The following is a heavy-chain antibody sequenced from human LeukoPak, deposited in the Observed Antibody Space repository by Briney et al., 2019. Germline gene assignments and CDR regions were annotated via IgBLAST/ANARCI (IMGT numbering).Heavy chain of an antibody. CDR2: INHSEST. J-gene: IGHJ6*04. Sequence: SETLSLTCAVYGGFLSGYYWSWIRQPPGKGLEWIGEINHSESTNYNPSLRSRVTISVDTSKNQFSLKLSSVTAADTAVYYCARISRPPAVRFRSAYYYYGMDVWGKGTTVTVSS. D-gene: IGHD3-10*02. V-gene: IGHV4-34*01. CDR1: GGFLSGYY. CDR3: ARISRPPAVRFRSAYYYYGMDV.